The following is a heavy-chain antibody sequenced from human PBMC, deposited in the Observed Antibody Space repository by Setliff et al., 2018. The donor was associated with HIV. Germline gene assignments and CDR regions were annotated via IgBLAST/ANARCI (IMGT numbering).Heavy chain of an antibody. Sequence: SETLSLTCAVYGGSFSDNYWSWIRQSPGKGLEWIGEINHSGRTKYSPSLRSRVSISVDTSKTQFSLKLSSVTAADTAVYYCARDSVVKPGGMDVWGQGTTVTVSS. CDR1: GGSFSDNY. CDR2: INHSGRT. J-gene: IGHJ6*02. CDR3: ARDSVVKPGGMDV. D-gene: IGHD2-15*01. V-gene: IGHV4-34*01.